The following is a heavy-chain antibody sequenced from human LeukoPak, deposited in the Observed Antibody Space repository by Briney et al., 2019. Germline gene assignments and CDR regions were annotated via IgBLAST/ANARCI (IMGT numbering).Heavy chain of an antibody. D-gene: IGHD3-10*01. Sequence: GESLKISCKGSGDSFTNYWIGWVRQMPGKGLEWMGTIYPGDSDTRYSPSFQGQVIISADKSINTAYLQWSSLKASDTAMYYCARHGSSWFQVDYWGQGTLVTVSS. V-gene: IGHV5-51*01. J-gene: IGHJ4*02. CDR3: ARHGSSWFQVDY. CDR1: GDSFTNYW. CDR2: IYPGDSDT.